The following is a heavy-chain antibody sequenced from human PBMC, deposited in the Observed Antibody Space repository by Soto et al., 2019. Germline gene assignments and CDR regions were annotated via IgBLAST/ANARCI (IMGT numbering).Heavy chain of an antibody. J-gene: IGHJ6*02. Sequence: PSETLSLTCTVSGGSVNNNNYYWGWIRQTPGRGLEWIGSIYYTGSTYYKPSLKSRVTLSVDTSKNQLSLRLTSVTAADTSVYFCARSDCSSTSCYAPDYYNGMDVWGQGTTVTVSS. V-gene: IGHV4-39*01. CDR1: GGSVNNNNYY. D-gene: IGHD2-2*01. CDR3: ARSDCSSTSCYAPDYYNGMDV. CDR2: IYYTGST.